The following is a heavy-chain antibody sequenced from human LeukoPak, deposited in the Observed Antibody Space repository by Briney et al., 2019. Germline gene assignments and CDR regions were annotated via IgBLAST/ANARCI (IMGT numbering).Heavy chain of an antibody. CDR1: GGSISSGDYY. Sequence: SETLSLTCTVSGGSISSGDYYWSWIRQPPGKGLEWIGYIYYSGSTYYNPSLKSRVTISVDTSKNQYSLKLSSVGAVDPAVYYCARGGGSVDYWGQGTLVTVSS. CDR3: ARGGGSVDY. D-gene: IGHD5-24*01. CDR2: IYYSGST. J-gene: IGHJ4*02. V-gene: IGHV4-30-4*08.